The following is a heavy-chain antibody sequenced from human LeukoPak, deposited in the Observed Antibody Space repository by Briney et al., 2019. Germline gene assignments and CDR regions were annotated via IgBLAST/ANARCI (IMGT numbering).Heavy chain of an antibody. CDR2: IIPIFGTA. J-gene: IGHJ6*03. CDR1: GGTFSSYA. Sequence: SVKVSCKASGGTFSSYAISWVRQAPGQGLEWMGGIIPIFGTANYAQKFQGRVTITTDESTSTAYMELSSLRSEDTAVYYCARGGGKQPPYYYYYMDVWGKGTTVTVSS. D-gene: IGHD1-26*01. V-gene: IGHV1-69*05. CDR3: ARGGGKQPPYYYYYMDV.